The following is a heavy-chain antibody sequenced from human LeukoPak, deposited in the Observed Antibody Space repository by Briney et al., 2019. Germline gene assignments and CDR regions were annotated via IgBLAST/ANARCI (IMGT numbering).Heavy chain of an antibody. J-gene: IGHJ4*02. V-gene: IGHV3-23*01. Sequence: GGTLRLSCAASGFTFSTYAMTWVRQAPGKGLEWVSVISGSGGSTYYADSVKGRFTLSRDNSKNTLYLQMNSLRAEDTAVYYCAKSIGGVVVVAADYWGQGTLVTVSS. CDR1: GFTFSTYA. CDR2: ISGSGGST. CDR3: AKSIGGVVVVAADY. D-gene: IGHD2-15*01.